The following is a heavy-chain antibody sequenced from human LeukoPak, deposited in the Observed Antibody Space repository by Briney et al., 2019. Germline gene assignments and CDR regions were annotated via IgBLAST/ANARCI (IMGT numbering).Heavy chain of an antibody. J-gene: IGHJ3*02. CDR1: GFTFSSYA. V-gene: IGHV3-30-3*01. D-gene: IGHD6-19*01. Sequence: PGRSLRLSCAASGFTFSSYAMHWVRQAPGKGLEWVAVISYDGSNKYYADSVKGRCTISRDNSKNTLYLQMNSLRAEDTAVYYCARDRVSGWPDAFDIWGQGTMVTVSS. CDR3: ARDRVSGWPDAFDI. CDR2: ISYDGSNK.